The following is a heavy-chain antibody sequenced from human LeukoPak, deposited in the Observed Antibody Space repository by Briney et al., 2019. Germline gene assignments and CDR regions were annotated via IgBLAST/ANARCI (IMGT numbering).Heavy chain of an antibody. J-gene: IGHJ4*02. CDR1: GFTFSSYA. D-gene: IGHD1-26*01. CDR2: ISWNSVSK. CDR3: AREYSGTYLVDF. V-gene: IGHV3-9*01. Sequence: GGSLRLSCAASGFTFSSYAMSWVRQAPGKGLEWVSGISWNSVSKAYADSVKGRFTISRDNAKNSLYLQMSSLRAEDTALYYCAREYSGTYLVDFWGQGTLVTVSS.